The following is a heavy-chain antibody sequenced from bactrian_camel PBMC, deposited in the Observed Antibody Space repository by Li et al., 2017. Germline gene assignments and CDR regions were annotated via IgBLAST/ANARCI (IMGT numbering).Heavy chain of an antibody. V-gene: IGHV3S26*01. CDR1: EYSYSGYC. CDR2: LDNSDGST. J-gene: IGHJ4*01. D-gene: IGHD2*01. Sequence: VQLVESGGGPVQPGGSLKLSCAVSEYSYSGYCMGWFRQVPGKEREGVANLDNSDGSTKYADPVKGRFTISKDNAKNTLYLQMNSLKPEDTAMYYCASDQPECPVTYCSDGYCRALRGDWGQGTQVTVS. CDR3: ASDQPECPVTYCSDGYCRALRGD.